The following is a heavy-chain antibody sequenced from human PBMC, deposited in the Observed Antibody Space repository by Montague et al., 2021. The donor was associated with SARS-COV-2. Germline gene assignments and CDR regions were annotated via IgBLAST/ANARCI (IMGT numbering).Heavy chain of an antibody. D-gene: IGHD3-9*01. V-gene: IGHV4-59*11. CDR3: ARTGLGAYDILTGYTVNAFDM. CDR1: GGSITSHY. Sequence: SETLSLTCTVSGGSITSHYWTWIRQPPGKGLEWVGRIYYSGSTNYNPSLKSRVTISVDTSKNQFSLKLSSVTAADTVVYYCARTGLGAYDILTGYTVNAFDMWGQGTMVTVSS. J-gene: IGHJ3*02. CDR2: IYYSGST.